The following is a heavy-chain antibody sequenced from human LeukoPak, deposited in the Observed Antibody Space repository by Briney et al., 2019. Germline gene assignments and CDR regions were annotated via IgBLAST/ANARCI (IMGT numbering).Heavy chain of an antibody. CDR3: ATPAGDRWFDP. CDR2: VNSDGGST. D-gene: IGHD3-16*01. Sequence: GGSLRVSCAASGFTFSSHAMSCVRQAPGKGLDWVSGVNSDGGSTYYAGSVKGRLTISRDNSKNTLYLQMNSLRADDTAEYYCATPAGDRWFDPWGQGTLVTVSS. J-gene: IGHJ5*02. CDR1: GFTFSSHA. V-gene: IGHV3-23*01.